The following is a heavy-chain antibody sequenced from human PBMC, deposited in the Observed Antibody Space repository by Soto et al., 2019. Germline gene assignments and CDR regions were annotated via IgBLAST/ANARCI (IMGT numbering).Heavy chain of an antibody. CDR3: ARPVEDDSSAVVDY. CDR2: IYYSGST. Sequence: SETLSLTCTVSGGSISSYYWSWIRQPPGKGLERIGYIYYSGSTNYNPSLKSRVTISVDRPKDQFSLMLSSGASPEAAVYYCARPVEDDSSAVVDYWGQEPLLTVSS. CDR1: GGSISSYY. V-gene: IGHV4-59*01. D-gene: IGHD3-22*01. J-gene: IGHJ4*02.